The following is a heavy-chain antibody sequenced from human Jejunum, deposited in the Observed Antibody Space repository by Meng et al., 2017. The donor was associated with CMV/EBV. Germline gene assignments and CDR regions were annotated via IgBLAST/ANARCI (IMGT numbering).Heavy chain of an antibody. CDR2: ISSSSSAI. Sequence: MNWVRQAPGKGLEWVSYISSSSSAIYYADSVKGRFSISRDNAKNSLYLQMNSLRAEDTAVYYCARLLEAYCSSTSCSGYYGMDVWGQGTTVTVSS. CDR3: ARLLEAYCSSTSCSGYYGMDV. V-gene: IGHV3-48*04. J-gene: IGHJ6*02. D-gene: IGHD2-2*01.